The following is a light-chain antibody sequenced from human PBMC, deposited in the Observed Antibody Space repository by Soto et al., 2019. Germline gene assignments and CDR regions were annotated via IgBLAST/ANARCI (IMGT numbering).Light chain of an antibody. V-gene: IGKV3-11*01. J-gene: IGKJ3*01. CDR2: DAS. CDR3: QQRTNGPLT. Sequence: EIVLTQSPATLSSSPGERATLSCRASQSVRSSLAWYQQKPGQAPRLLIYDASNRAAGTPARFSGSGSGTDFTLTISSLEPEDSAFYYCQQRTNGPLTFGPGTKVDIK. CDR1: QSVRSS.